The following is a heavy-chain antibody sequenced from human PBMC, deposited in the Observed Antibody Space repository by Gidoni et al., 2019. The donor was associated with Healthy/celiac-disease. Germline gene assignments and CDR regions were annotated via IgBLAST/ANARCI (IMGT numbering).Heavy chain of an antibody. V-gene: IGHV3-23*01. CDR2: IGGSGGST. CDR3: AKGNTVTSDYYGMDV. CDR1: GFTFSSYA. D-gene: IGHD4-17*01. Sequence: EVQMLESGGGWVQPGGSLRPSCAASGFTFSSYAMRWVRLAPGKGLEWGSAIGGSGGSTYYADSVKGRFTISRDNSKNTLYLQMNSLRAEDTAVYYCAKGNTVTSDYYGMDVWGQGTTVTVSS. J-gene: IGHJ6*02.